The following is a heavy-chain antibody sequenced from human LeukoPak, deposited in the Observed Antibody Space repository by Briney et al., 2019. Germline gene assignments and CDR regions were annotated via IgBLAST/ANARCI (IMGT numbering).Heavy chain of an antibody. D-gene: IGHD6-13*01. V-gene: IGHV3-7*01. CDR3: AGVEDSSYCGRSANDY. CDR1: GFTFYTFW. CDR2: IKQDGSEK. J-gene: IGHJ4*02. Sequence: GGSLRLSCEASGFTFYTFWMSWVRQAPGKGLEWVANIKQDGSEKYYLESVRGRFSISRDNAKNSLHLQMNRLRAEDTAVYYCAGVEDSSYCGRSANDYWGQGTRVIVSS.